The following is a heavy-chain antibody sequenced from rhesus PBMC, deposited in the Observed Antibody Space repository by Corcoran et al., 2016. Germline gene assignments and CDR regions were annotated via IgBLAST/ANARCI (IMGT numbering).Heavy chain of an antibody. D-gene: IGHD3-28*01. CDR2: IYWDDDK. CDR3: ARRRDYYDSGYYDY. Sequence: QVTLKESGPALVKPTQTLTLTCTFSGFSLSTSGMGVGWIRQPPGKTLGWLAHIYWDDDKRYSTSLKSRLTISKDTSKNQVVLTMTNMDPVDTATYYCARRRDYYDSGYYDYWGQGVLVTVSS. CDR1: GFSLSTSGMG. J-gene: IGHJ4*01. V-gene: IGHV2-1*01.